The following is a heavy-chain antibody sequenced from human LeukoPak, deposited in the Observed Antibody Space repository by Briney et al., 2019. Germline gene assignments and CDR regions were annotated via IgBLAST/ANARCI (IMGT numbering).Heavy chain of an antibody. V-gene: IGHV4-39*07. CDR3: ARDLTYDYSNYGY. Sequence: SETLSLTCTVSGGSISSSCYYWGWLRQPPGKGLEWFGRIYYSGSTYYNPSLKRRFTISVDTSKNQFSLKLSSVTAADTAVYYCARDLTYDYSNYGYWGQGTPVTVSS. CDR1: GGSISSSCYY. J-gene: IGHJ4*02. D-gene: IGHD4-11*01. CDR2: IYYSGST.